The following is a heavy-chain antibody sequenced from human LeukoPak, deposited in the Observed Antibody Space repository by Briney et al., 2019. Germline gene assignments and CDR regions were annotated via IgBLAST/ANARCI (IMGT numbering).Heavy chain of an antibody. Sequence: PGGSLRLSCAASGFTFSSYAMHWVRQAPGKGLEWVAVISYDGSNKYYADSVKGRFTISRDNSKNTLYLQMNSLRAEDTAVYYCAREDVGLLLRKAFDIWGQGTMVTVSS. CDR1: GFTFSSYA. J-gene: IGHJ3*02. V-gene: IGHV3-30*04. CDR3: AREDVGLLLRKAFDI. D-gene: IGHD3-22*01. CDR2: ISYDGSNK.